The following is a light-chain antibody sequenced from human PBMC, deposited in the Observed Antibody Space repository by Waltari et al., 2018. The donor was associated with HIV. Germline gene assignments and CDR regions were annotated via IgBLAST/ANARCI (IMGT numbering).Light chain of an antibody. CDR3: QSYDNSLTSYV. Sequence: QSVLTQPPSVSGAPGQRVTISCSGNSSNIGAGFDVHWYQHLPGTAPKLLLYATTNRPSGVPDRFSGSKSGASASLAITGLQAEDEADYYCQSYDNSLTSYVFATGTRVTVL. CDR2: ATT. CDR1: SSNIGAGFD. V-gene: IGLV1-40*03. J-gene: IGLJ1*01.